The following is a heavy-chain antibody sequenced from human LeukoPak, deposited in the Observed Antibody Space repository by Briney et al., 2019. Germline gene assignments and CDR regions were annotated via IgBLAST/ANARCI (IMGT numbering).Heavy chain of an antibody. CDR3: ARVGAYCGGDCFSVWFDY. Sequence: SETLSLTCTVSGGSISSYYWSWIRLPPGKGLEWIGYIYYSGSTSYNPSLKSRVTISVDTSKNQFSLKLSSVTAADTAVYYCARVGAYCGGDCFSVWFDYWGQGTLVTVSS. V-gene: IGHV4-59*01. CDR2: IYYSGST. CDR1: GGSISSYY. J-gene: IGHJ4*02. D-gene: IGHD2-21*02.